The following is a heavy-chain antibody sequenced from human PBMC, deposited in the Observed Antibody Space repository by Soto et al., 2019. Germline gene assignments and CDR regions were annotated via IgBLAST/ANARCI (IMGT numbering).Heavy chain of an antibody. D-gene: IGHD2-2*01. J-gene: IGHJ4*02. CDR2: IYYSGST. Sequence: SETLSLTCTVSGGSISSGDYYWSWLRQPPGKGLEWIGYIYYSGSTYYNPSLKSRVTISVDKSKNQFSLKLSSVTAADTAGYYCDRKATKPALLASGGQGTLVPVSS. CDR3: DRKATKPALLAS. CDR1: GGSISSGDYY. V-gene: IGHV4-30-4*01.